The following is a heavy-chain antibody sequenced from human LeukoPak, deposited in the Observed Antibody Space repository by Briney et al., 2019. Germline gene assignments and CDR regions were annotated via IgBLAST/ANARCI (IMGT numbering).Heavy chain of an antibody. CDR1: GYTFTGYY. V-gene: IGHV1-2*04. CDR3: AREAEWELRRFDY. CDR2: ISPNSGGT. Sequence: GASVKVSCKASGYTFTGYYIHWVRQAPGQGLEWMGWISPNSGGTNYAQKFQGWVAMTRDTSISTAYMELSRLRSDDTAVYYCAREAEWELRRFDYWGQGTLVTVSS. D-gene: IGHD1-26*01. J-gene: IGHJ4*02.